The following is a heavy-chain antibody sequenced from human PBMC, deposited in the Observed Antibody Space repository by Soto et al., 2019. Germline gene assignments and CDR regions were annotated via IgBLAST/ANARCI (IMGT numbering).Heavy chain of an antibody. D-gene: IGHD4-17*01. CDR2: ISYDGSNK. CDR1: GFTFSSYL. J-gene: IGHJ4*02. Sequence: QVQLVESGGGVVQPGRSLRLSCAASGFTFSSYLMHWVRQAPGKGLEWVAVISYDGSNKYYADSVKGRFTISRDNSKNTLYLQMNSLRVEDTAVYYRAREFTLTTFDYWGQGTLVTVSS. V-gene: IGHV3-30-3*01. CDR3: AREFTLTTFDY.